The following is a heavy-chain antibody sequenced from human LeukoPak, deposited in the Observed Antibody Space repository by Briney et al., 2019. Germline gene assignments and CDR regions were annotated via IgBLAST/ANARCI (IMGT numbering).Heavy chain of an antibody. D-gene: IGHD6-19*01. CDR3: ARDPGWEQWQNWFDP. CDR2: ISSSSSYI. Sequence: GGCLRLSCAASGFTFSSYSMNWVRQALGKGLGWVSSISSSSSYIYYADSVKGRFTISRDNAKNSLYLQMNSLRAEDTAVYYCARDPGWEQWQNWFDPWGQGTLVTVSS. V-gene: IGHV3-21*01. CDR1: GFTFSSYS. J-gene: IGHJ5*02.